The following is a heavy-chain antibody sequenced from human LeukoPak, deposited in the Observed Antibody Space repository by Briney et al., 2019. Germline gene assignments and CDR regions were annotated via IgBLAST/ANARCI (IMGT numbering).Heavy chain of an antibody. J-gene: IGHJ4*02. V-gene: IGHV1-2*02. D-gene: IGHD2-21*02. CDR2: INPNSGGT. CDR3: ARDLRAYCGGDCYSDY. CDR1: GYTFTGYY. Sequence: GASVKVSCKASGYTFTGYYMHWVRQAPGQGLEWMGWINPNSGGTNYAQKFQGRVTMTTDTSTSTAYMELRSLRSDDTAVYYCARDLRAYCGGDCYSDYWGQGTLVTVSS.